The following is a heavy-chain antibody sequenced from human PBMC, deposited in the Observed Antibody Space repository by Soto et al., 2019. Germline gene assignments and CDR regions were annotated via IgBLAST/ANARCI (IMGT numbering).Heavy chain of an antibody. J-gene: IGHJ6*02. V-gene: IGHV3-48*02. CDR3: ARDPPNFYYYGMDV. CDR2: ISKSSTTI. Sequence: SGGSLRLSCIASGFTLSTYSMTWVRQAPGKGLEWLSYISKSSTTINYADSVKGRFTISRDNAKNSVYLEMSSLRDEDSAVYYCARDPPNFYYYGMDVWGHGTTVTVSS. CDR1: GFTLSTYS.